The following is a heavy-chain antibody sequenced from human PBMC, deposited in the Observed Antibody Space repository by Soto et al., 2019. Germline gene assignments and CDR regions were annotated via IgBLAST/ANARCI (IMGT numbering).Heavy chain of an antibody. CDR1: GGSISSYY. CDR2: IYYSGST. D-gene: IGHD3-16*02. Sequence: QVQLQESGPGLVKPSETLSLTCTVSGGSISSYYWSWIRQPPGKGLEWIGYIYYSGSTNYNPSLMSRVTISVHTSKTQFSLKLSSVTAADTAVYYCARHHGGLSFDYWGQGTLVTVSS. J-gene: IGHJ4*02. CDR3: ARHHGGLSFDY. V-gene: IGHV4-59*08.